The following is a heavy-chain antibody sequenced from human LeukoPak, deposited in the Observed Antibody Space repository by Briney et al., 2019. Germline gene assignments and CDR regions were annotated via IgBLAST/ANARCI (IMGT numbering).Heavy chain of an antibody. CDR3: VRDWEGFNFDI. CDR1: GGSFRSYY. J-gene: IGHJ3*02. V-gene: IGHV4-59*01. D-gene: IGHD1-26*01. Sequence: PSETLSLTRTVSGGSFRSYYWSWIRQPPGEGLEWIAYIHNSGSTNYNPSLKSRVTISVDTSKNHFSLKLSSVTAADTAVYYCVRDWEGFNFDIWGQGTMVTVSS. CDR2: IHNSGST.